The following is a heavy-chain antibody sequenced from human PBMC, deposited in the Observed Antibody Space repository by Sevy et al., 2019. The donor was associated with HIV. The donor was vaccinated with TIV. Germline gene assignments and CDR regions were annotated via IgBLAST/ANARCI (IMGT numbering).Heavy chain of an antibody. D-gene: IGHD3-22*01. CDR3: ARSPGGMIVEDDAFDI. V-gene: IGHV3-21*01. CDR2: ISSSSSYI. CDR1: GFTFSSYS. Sequence: GGSLRLSCAASGFTFSSYSMNWVRQAPGKGLEWVSSISSSSSYIYYADSVKGRFTISRDNAKKSLYLQMNGMRAEDTAVYYCARSPGGMIVEDDAFDIWGQGTMVTVSS. J-gene: IGHJ3*02.